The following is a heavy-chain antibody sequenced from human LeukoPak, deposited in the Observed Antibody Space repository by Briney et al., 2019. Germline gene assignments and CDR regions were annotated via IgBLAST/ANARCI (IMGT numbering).Heavy chain of an antibody. J-gene: IGHJ4*02. CDR3: AREFGS. CDR2: ISYDGSNK. V-gene: IGHV3-30-3*01. Sequence: GGSLRLSCAASGFTFSSYAMHWVRQAPGKGLEWVAVISYDGSNKYYGDSVKGRFTISRDNSKNSLYLQMNSLRAEDTAVYYCAREFGSWGQGTLVTVSS. CDR1: GFTFSSYA.